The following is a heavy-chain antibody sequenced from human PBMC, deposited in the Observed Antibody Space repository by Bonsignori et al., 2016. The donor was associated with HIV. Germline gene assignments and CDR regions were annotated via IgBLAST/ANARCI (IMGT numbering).Heavy chain of an antibody. CDR3: ARGARLGGWYWVDY. J-gene: IGHJ4*02. CDR2: MNPNSGNT. Sequence: ASVKVSCKASGYTFTSYDINWVRQATGQGLEWMGWMNPNSGNTGYAQKFQGRVTMTRNTSISTAYMELSSLRSEDTAVYYCARGARLGGWYWVDYWGQGTLVTVSS. CDR1: GYTFTSYD. D-gene: IGHD6-19*01. V-gene: IGHV1-8*01.